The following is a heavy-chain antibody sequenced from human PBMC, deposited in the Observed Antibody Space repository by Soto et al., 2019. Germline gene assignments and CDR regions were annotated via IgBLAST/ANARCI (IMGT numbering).Heavy chain of an antibody. Sequence: QVQLQESGPGLVKPSDTLSLTCAVSGYSISSSNWWGWIRQPPGKGLEWIGYIYDSGTTYYNPSLKRRXTXSVXTSKHQFSRKLTSVTAVDTAVYYCARREIQGPIDYWGQGTLVTVSS. CDR2: IYDSGTT. V-gene: IGHV4-28*01. D-gene: IGHD1-26*01. CDR1: GYSISSSNW. J-gene: IGHJ4*02. CDR3: ARREIQGPIDY.